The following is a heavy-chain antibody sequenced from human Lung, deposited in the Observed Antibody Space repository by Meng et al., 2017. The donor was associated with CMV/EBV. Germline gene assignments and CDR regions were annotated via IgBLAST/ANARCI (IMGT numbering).Heavy chain of an antibody. J-gene: IGHJ3*02. CDR1: GFTFSTYW. V-gene: IGHV3-74*01. D-gene: IGHD2-15*01. CDR3: ASARGVVRYAFDI. CDR2: IDSEGSTT. Sequence: ESLKISXAASGFTFSTYWMHWVRQAPGKGLEWVSRIDSEGSTTNYADSVKGRFTISRDNAKNTLYLEMNSPRAEDTAVYYCASARGVVRYAFDIWGQGTMVTVSS.